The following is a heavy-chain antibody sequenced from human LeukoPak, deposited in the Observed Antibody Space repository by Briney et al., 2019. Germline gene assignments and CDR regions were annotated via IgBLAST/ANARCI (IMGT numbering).Heavy chain of an antibody. CDR1: GYTFTSYG. Sequence: RASVKVSCKASGYTFTSYGISWVRQAPGQGLEWMGWISAYNGNTNYAQKLQGRVTMTTDTSTSTVYMELRSLRSDDTAVYYCARDWVEATVAGDNFDYWGQGTLVTVSS. D-gene: IGHD6-19*01. V-gene: IGHV1-18*01. CDR2: ISAYNGNT. J-gene: IGHJ4*02. CDR3: ARDWVEATVAGDNFDY.